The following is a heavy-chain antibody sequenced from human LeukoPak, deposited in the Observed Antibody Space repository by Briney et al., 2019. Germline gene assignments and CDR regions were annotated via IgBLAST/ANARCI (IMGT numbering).Heavy chain of an antibody. V-gene: IGHV3-30-3*01. CDR2: ISFVVSNK. Sequence: GRCLRLSCAPSGFTFSSYAMHSGRDAPGERLGWVAVISFVVSNKYSTDSVKGRFTISRDNTKNTLYLQMNSLRAEDTAVYYCASGTRFDRPAYRIEAAGLQGYWGQGTLVTVSS. CDR1: GFTFSSYA. D-gene: IGHD6-13*01. CDR3: ASGTRFDRPAYRIEAAGLQGY. J-gene: IGHJ4*02.